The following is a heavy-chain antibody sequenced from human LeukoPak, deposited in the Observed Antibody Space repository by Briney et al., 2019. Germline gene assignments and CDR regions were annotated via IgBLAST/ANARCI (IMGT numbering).Heavy chain of an antibody. Sequence: KPSETLSLTCAVYGRSFSGYYWSWIRQPPGKGLEWIGEINHSGSTNYNPSLKSRVTISVDTSKNQFSLKLSSVTAADTAVYYCVKRTLYYGMDVWGQGTTVTVSS. V-gene: IGHV4-34*01. J-gene: IGHJ6*02. CDR2: INHSGST. CDR1: GRSFSGYY. CDR3: VKRTLYYGMDV.